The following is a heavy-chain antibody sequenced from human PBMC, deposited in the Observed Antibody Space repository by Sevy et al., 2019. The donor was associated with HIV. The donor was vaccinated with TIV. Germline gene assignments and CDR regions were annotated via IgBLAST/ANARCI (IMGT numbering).Heavy chain of an antibody. CDR1: GFTFSSYA. CDR3: AKDRYCSSTSCYSDWFDP. J-gene: IGHJ5*02. D-gene: IGHD2-2*01. Sequence: GGSLRLSYAASGFTFSSYAMSWVRQAPGKGLEWVSAISGSGGSTYYADSVKGRFTISRDNSKNTLYLQMNSLRAEDTAVYYCAKDRYCSSTSCYSDWFDPWGQGTLVTVSS. CDR2: ISGSGGST. V-gene: IGHV3-23*01.